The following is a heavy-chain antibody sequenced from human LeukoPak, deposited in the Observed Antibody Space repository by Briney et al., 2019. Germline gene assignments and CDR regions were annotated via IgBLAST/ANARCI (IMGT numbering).Heavy chain of an antibody. J-gene: IGHJ4*02. CDR1: GGSFSGYY. V-gene: IGHV4-34*01. CDR2: INHSGST. CDR3: ARGDDYGDWYFDY. D-gene: IGHD4-17*01. Sequence: SETLSLTCAVYGGSFSGYYWSWIRQPPGKGLEWIGEINHSGSTNYNPSLKSRVTISVDTSKNQFSLKLSSVTAAATAVYYCARGDDYGDWYFDYWGQGTLVTVSS.